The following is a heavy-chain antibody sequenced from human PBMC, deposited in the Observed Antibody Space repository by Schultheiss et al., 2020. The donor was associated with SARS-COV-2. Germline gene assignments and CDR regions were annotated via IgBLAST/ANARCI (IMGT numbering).Heavy chain of an antibody. D-gene: IGHD6-13*01. CDR2: IYHSGST. CDR1: GGSFSGYY. V-gene: IGHV4-59*10. Sequence: SETLSLTCAVYGGSFSGYYWSWIRQPAGKGLEWIGRIYHSGSTYYNPSLKSRVTISVDTSKNQFSLKLSSVTAADTAVYYCATGTTAAWDYYYGMDVWGQGTTVTVSS. J-gene: IGHJ6*02. CDR3: ATGTTAAWDYYYGMDV.